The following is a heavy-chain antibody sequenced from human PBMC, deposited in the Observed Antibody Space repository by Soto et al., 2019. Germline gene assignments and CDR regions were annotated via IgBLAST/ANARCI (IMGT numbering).Heavy chain of an antibody. V-gene: IGHV4-34*01. J-gene: IGHJ3*02. CDR3: ARGLGSASGYDRGNAFDI. CDR2: INHSGST. CDR1: GGSFSGYY. D-gene: IGHD5-12*01. Sequence: QVQLQQWGAGLLKPSETLSLTCAVYGGSFSGYYWSWIRQPPGKGLEWIGEINHSGSTNYNPSLKSGLTISVDTSKNELSLKLGSVTAADTAVYYCARGLGSASGYDRGNAFDIWGQGTMVTVSS.